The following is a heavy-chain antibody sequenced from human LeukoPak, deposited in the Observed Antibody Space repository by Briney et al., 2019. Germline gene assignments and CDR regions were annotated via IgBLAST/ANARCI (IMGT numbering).Heavy chain of an antibody. CDR1: GYSFTSYW. CDR2: IYPGDSDT. J-gene: IGHJ4*02. D-gene: IGHD5-18*01. CDR3: ARQEVYSYGRRGSYYFDY. Sequence: GESLKISCKGSGYSFTSYWIGWVRQMPGKGLEWMGIIYPGDSDTRYSPSFQGQVTISADKSISTAYLQWSSLKASDTAMYYCARQEVYSYGRRGSYYFDYWGQGTLVTVSS. V-gene: IGHV5-51*01.